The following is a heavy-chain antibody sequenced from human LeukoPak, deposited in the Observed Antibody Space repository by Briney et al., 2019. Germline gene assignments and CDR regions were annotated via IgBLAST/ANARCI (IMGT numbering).Heavy chain of an antibody. D-gene: IGHD3-10*01. V-gene: IGHV3-48*01. CDR1: GFTFSNFA. J-gene: IGHJ4*02. Sequence: PGGSLRLTCAASGFTFSNFAMNWVRQAPGKGLEWISYISSSYSPIYYADSVKGRFTASRDNARNSLYLQMDSLRAEDTAVYYCARDNPWEMVRGVIDYWGQGTLVTVSS. CDR2: ISSSYSPI. CDR3: ARDNPWEMVRGVIDY.